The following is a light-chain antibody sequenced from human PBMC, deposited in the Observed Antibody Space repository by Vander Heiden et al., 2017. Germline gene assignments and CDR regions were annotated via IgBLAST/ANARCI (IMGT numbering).Light chain of an antibody. J-gene: IGKJ2*01. CDR2: AAS. CDR3: QQSDSTPHT. Sequence: EIQMTQSPSSLSASVGDRVTITCRASQSISSYLNWYQQKPGKAPKLLIYAASSLQSGVPSRFSGSGSGTDFTLTISSLQPEDFATYYCQQSDSTPHTFGQGTKLEIK. V-gene: IGKV1-39*01. CDR1: QSISSY.